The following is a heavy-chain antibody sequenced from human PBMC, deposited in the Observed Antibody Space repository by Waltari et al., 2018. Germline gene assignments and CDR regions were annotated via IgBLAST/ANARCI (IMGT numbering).Heavy chain of an antibody. Sequence: QLQLQESGPGLVKPSETLSLTCTVSGGSISSSSYYWGWIRQPPGKGLEWIGSIYYSGSTYYNPSRKSRVTISVDTSKNQFSLKLSSVTAADTAVYYCARQFRSSSDYYYYGMDVWGQGTTVTVSS. V-gene: IGHV4-39*07. D-gene: IGHD6-6*01. CDR1: GGSISSSSYY. CDR3: ARQFRSSSDYYYYGMDV. CDR2: IYYSGST. J-gene: IGHJ6*02.